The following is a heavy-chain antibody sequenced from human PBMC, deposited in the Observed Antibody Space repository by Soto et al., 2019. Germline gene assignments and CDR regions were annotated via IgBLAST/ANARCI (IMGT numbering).Heavy chain of an antibody. V-gene: IGHV4-34*01. D-gene: IGHD3-3*01. CDR2: INHSGST. Sequence: QPPGKGLEWIGEINHSGSTNYNPSLKSRVTISVDTSKNQFSLKLSSVTAADTAVYYCARVAYYDFWSGYPDYYYYLDLCGKGTAVTVSS. CDR3: ARVAYYDFWSGYPDYYYYLDL. J-gene: IGHJ6*03.